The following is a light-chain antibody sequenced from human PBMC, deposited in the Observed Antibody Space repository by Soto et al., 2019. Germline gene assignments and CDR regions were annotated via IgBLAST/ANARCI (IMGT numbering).Light chain of an antibody. CDR1: HPISSNS. J-gene: IGKJ1*01. V-gene: IGKV3D-15*01. CDR3: PQYNNWPSS. Sequence: EIVMTQSPVTPSLSQGERATLSCRASHPISSNSLVWYQEKTGRAPRILIYSASIRATDIPDRFSGGGSGTEFTPTISRLQSEDFAVYYCPQYNNWPSSFGQGTMVDIK. CDR2: SAS.